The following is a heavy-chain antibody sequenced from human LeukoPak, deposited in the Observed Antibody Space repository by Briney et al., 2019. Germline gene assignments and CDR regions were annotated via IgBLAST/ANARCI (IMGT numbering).Heavy chain of an antibody. CDR1: GGTFSSYA. CDR3: ASLPPPHYYDSSGYYSSRYYGMDV. V-gene: IGHV1-2*02. D-gene: IGHD3-22*01. Sequence: ASVKVSCKASGGTFSSYAISWVRQAPGQGLEWMGWINPNSGGTNYAQKFQGRVTMTRDTSISTAYMELSRLRSDDTAVYYCASLPPPHYYDSSGYYSSRYYGMDVWGQGTTVTVSS. J-gene: IGHJ6*02. CDR2: INPNSGGT.